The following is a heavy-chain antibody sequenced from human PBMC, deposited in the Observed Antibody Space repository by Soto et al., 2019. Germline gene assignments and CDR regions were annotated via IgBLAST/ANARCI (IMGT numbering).Heavy chain of an antibody. CDR1: GGSFSGYY. J-gene: IGHJ6*03. V-gene: IGHV4-34*01. D-gene: IGHD3-3*01. CDR3: ARGLQSGHYDFGPDYYYYMDV. Sequence: SETLSLTCAVYGGSFSGYYWSWIRQPPGKGLEWIGEINHSGSTNYNPSLKSRVTISVDTSKNQFSLKLSSVTAADTAVYYCARGLQSGHYDFGPDYYYYMDVWGKGTTVTVSS. CDR2: INHSGST.